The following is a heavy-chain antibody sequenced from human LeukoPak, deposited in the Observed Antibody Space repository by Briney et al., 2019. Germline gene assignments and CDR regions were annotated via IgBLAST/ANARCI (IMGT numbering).Heavy chain of an antibody. Sequence: GESLTISCKGSGYRFTSYWSTWVRQVPGKGLEWMGRIDPGDSSSSYSPSFQGHVTISADMAITTAYLQWSSLKASDTAMYYCARLRNYYASGSAAFDYWGQGTLVTVSS. CDR2: IDPGDSSS. J-gene: IGHJ4*02. CDR3: ARLRNYYASGSAAFDY. D-gene: IGHD3-10*01. CDR1: GYRFTSYW. V-gene: IGHV5-10-1*01.